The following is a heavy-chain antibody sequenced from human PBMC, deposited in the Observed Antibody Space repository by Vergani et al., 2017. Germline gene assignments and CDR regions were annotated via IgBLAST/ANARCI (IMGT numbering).Heavy chain of an antibody. CDR1: GYTFTSYY. CDR3: ATDSSTIGFYMDV. V-gene: IGHV1-46*01. Sequence: QVQLVQSGAEVKKPGASVKVSCKASGYTFTSYYMHWVRQAPGQGLEWMGIINPSGGSTSYAQKFQGRVTMTRDTSTSTVYMELSSLRSEDTAVYYCATDSSTIGFYMDVWGKGTTIIVSS. J-gene: IGHJ6*03. CDR2: INPSGGST. D-gene: IGHD3-16*01.